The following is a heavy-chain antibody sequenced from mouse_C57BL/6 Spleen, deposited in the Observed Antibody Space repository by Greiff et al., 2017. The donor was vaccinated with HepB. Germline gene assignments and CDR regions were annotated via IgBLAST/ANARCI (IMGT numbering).Heavy chain of an antibody. D-gene: IGHD1-1*01. CDR3: AIYYGSSYVNYFDY. CDR2: IHPSDSDT. CDR1: GYTFTSYW. V-gene: IGHV1-74*01. Sequence: QVQLQQPGAELVKPGASVKVSCKASGYTFTSYWMHWVKQRPGQGLEWIGRIHPSDSDTNYNQKFKGKATLTVDKSSSTAYMQLSSLTSEDSAVYYCAIYYGSSYVNYFDYWGQCTTLTVSS. J-gene: IGHJ2*01.